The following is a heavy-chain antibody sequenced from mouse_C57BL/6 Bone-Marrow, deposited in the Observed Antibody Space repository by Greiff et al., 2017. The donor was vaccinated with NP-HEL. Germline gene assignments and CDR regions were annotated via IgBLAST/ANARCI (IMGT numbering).Heavy chain of an antibody. J-gene: IGHJ2*01. CDR3: ARSGTTVVRGFDY. D-gene: IGHD1-1*01. V-gene: IGHV14-3*01. Sequence: VQLKESVAELVRPGASVKLSCTASGFNIKNTYMHWVKQRPEQGLEWIGRIDPANGNTKYAPKFQGKATITADTSSNTAYLQLSSLTSEDTAIYYCARSGTTVVRGFDYWGQGTTLTVSS. CDR1: GFNIKNTY. CDR2: IDPANGNT.